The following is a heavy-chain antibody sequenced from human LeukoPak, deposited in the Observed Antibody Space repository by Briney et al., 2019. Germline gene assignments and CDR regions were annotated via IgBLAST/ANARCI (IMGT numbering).Heavy chain of an antibody. J-gene: IGHJ4*02. CDR1: GYTFTSYD. V-gene: IGHV1-8*01. D-gene: IGHD3-22*01. Sequence: ASVKVSCKASGYTFTSYDINWVRQATGQGLEWMGWMNPNSGNTGYAQKFQGRVTITADKSTSTAYMELSSLRSEDTAVYYCARGGYYDSSGSLYYFDYWGQGTLVTVSS. CDR3: ARGGYYDSSGSLYYFDY. CDR2: MNPNSGNT.